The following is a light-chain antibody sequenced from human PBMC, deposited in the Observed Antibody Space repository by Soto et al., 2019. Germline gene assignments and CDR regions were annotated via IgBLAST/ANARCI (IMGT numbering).Light chain of an antibody. V-gene: IGKV3D-11*01. J-gene: IGKJ4*01. CDR1: QGVSSY. CDR3: QQRSNWRA. CDR2: DAS. Sequence: EIVLTQSPATLSLSPGERATLSCRASQGVSSYLAWYQQKPGQAPRLLIYDASNRATGIPARFSGSGPGTDFNLTISSLEPEDFAVYYCQQRSNWRAFGGGTKVEIK.